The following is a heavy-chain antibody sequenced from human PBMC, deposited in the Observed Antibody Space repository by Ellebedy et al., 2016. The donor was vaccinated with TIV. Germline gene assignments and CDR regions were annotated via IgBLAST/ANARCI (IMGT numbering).Heavy chain of an antibody. J-gene: IGHJ6*02. D-gene: IGHD6-13*01. Sequence: AASVKASCKASGGTFSSYAISWVRQAPGQGLEWMGRIIPILGIANYAQKFQGRVTITADKSTSTAYMELSSLRSEDTAVYYCARDRDSSSWYFGGYYYYGMDVWGQGTTVTVSS. CDR1: GGTFSSYA. CDR3: ARDRDSSSWYFGGYYYYGMDV. V-gene: IGHV1-69*04. CDR2: IIPILGIA.